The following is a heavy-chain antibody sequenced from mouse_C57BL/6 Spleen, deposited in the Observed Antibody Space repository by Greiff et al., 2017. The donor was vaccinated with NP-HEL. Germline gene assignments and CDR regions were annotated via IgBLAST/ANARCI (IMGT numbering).Heavy chain of an antibody. CDR3: TRGAGESAWFAY. J-gene: IGHJ3*01. CDR2: IYPGNSDT. D-gene: IGHD2-13*01. Sequence: EVQLQQSGTVLARPGASVKMSCKTSGYTFTSYWMHWVKQRPGQGLEWIGAIYPGNSDTSYNQKFKGKAKLTAVTSASTAYMELSSLTNEDSAVYYWTRGAGESAWFAYWGQGTLVTVSA. V-gene: IGHV1-5*01. CDR1: GYTFTSYW.